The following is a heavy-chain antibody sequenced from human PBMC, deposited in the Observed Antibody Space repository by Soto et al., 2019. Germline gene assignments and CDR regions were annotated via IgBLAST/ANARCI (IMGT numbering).Heavy chain of an antibody. CDR1: GGSISSYY. Sequence: SETLSLTCTVSGGSISSYYWSWIRQPPGKGLEWIGYIYYSGSTNYNPSLKSRVTISVDTSKNQFSLKLSSVTAADTAVYYCARRVSGSSGDYIDYWGQGLLVTVSS. CDR2: IYYSGST. V-gene: IGHV4-59*01. D-gene: IGHD6-6*01. CDR3: ARRVSGSSGDYIDY. J-gene: IGHJ4*02.